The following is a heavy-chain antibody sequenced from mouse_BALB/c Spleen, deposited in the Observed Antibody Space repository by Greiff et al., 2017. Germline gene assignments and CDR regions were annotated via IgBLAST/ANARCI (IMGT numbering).Heavy chain of an antibody. CDR2: IYPGNVNT. CDR1: GYTFTGYY. D-gene: IGHD2-1*01. CDR3: ARDYGNYLYAMDY. V-gene: IGHV1S56*01. Sequence: VQLQQSGPELVKPGASVRISCKASGYTFTGYYIHWVKQRPGQGLEWIGWIYPGNVNTKYNEKFKGKATLTADKSSSTAYMQLSSLTSEDSAVYFCARDYGNYLYAMDYWGQGTSVTVSS. J-gene: IGHJ4*01.